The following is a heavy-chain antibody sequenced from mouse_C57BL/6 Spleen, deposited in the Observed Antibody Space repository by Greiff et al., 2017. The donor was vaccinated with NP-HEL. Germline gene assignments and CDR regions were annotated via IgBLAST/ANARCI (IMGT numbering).Heavy chain of an antibody. CDR1: GFTFSDYY. D-gene: IGHD1-1*01. J-gene: IGHJ1*03. Sequence: EVKLMESEGGLVQPGSSMKLSCTASGFTFSDYYMAWVRQVPEKGLEWVANINYDGSSTHYLDSLKSRFIISRDNAKNILYLQMSSLKSEDTATYYCARVFYYGSSYWYFDVWGTGTTVTVSS. V-gene: IGHV5-16*01. CDR2: INYDGSST. CDR3: ARVFYYGSSYWYFDV.